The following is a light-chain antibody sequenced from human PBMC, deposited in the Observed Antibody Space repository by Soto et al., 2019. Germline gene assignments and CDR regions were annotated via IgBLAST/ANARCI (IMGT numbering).Light chain of an antibody. J-gene: IGKJ2*01. CDR2: FAS. CDR1: QSVSSSY. Sequence: EIALTQSPGTLSSPPGERATLSCRASQSVSSSYLAWYQQKPRQALRLVIYFASSRPTGRPDRFSGSVSGTDFTLTISGLEPEDYAVYYCQQYGSSPYTFGQGTKLAI. V-gene: IGKV3-20*01. CDR3: QQYGSSPYT.